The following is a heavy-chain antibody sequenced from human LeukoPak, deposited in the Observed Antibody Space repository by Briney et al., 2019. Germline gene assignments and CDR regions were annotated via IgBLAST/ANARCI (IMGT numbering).Heavy chain of an antibody. V-gene: IGHV1-69*13. J-gene: IGHJ4*02. D-gene: IGHD2-2*01. CDR2: IIPIFGTA. CDR1: GGTFSSYA. CDR3: ARDCSSTSCYEY. Sequence: GASVNVSCTASGGTFSSYAISWGRQAPGQGLEWMGGIIPIFGTANYAQKFQGRVTITADESTSTAYMELSSLRSEDTAVYYCARDCSSTSCYEYWGQGTLVTVSS.